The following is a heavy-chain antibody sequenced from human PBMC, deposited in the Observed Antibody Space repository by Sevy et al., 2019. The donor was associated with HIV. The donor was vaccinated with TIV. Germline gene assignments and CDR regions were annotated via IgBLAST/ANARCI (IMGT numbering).Heavy chain of an antibody. V-gene: IGHV3-21*01. CDR2: ISSSSSYI. D-gene: IGHD1-26*01. CDR3: ARDSVGATGYYYYGMDV. J-gene: IGHJ6*02. CDR1: GFTFSSYS. Sequence: GGSLRLSCVASGFTFSSYSMNWVRQAPGKGLEWVSSISSSSSYIYYADSVKGRFTISRDNAKNSLYLQMNSLRAEDTAVYYCARDSVGATGYYYYGMDVWGQGTTVTVSS.